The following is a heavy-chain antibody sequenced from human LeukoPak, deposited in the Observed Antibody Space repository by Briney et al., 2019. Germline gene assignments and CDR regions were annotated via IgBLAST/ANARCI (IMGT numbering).Heavy chain of an antibody. V-gene: IGHV1-18*01. CDR3: ARDGGSYWNAFDV. D-gene: IGHD1-26*01. CDR2: ISAYNGNT. Sequence: ASVKVSCKASGYTFTTHGFTWVRQAPGQGLEWLGWISAYNGNTNYAQKLQGRVTMTTDTSTSTAYMELRSLRSDDTALYYCARDGGSYWNAFDVWGQGTMVTVSS. CDR1: GYTFTTHG. J-gene: IGHJ3*01.